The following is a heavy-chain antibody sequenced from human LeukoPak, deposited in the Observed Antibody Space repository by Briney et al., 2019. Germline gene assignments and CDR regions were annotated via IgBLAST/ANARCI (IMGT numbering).Heavy chain of an antibody. V-gene: IGHV3-20*01. D-gene: IGHD3-3*01. CDR1: GFSFSRFG. J-gene: IGHJ3*02. CDR3: ARALYYDFWSGSPDDAFDI. Sequence: PGGSLRLSCAASGFSFSRFGMNWVRQAPGKGLEWVSGINWNGGSTGYADSVKGRFTISRDNAKNSLYLQMNSLRAEDTALYHCARALYYDFWSGSPDDAFDIWGQGTMVTVSS. CDR2: INWNGGST.